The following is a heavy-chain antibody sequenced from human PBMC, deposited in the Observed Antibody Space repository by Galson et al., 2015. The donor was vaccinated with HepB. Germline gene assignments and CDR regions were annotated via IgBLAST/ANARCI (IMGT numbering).Heavy chain of an antibody. D-gene: IGHD1/OR15-1a*01. CDR1: GGSLIDYY. J-gene: IGHJ4*02. V-gene: IGHV4-34*01. CDR2: INENGTT. CDR3: ALDDNNNSWFFF. Sequence: ETLSLTCAVHGGSLIDYYKTWIRQPPGKGLEWIGEINENGTTNYNPSLKSRVTMSVDTSKNQFSLKLNSVTAADTVMYYCALDDNNNSWFFFWGQGALVTVSS.